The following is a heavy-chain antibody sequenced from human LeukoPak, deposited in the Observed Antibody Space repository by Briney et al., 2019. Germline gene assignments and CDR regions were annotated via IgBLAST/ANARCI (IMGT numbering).Heavy chain of an antibody. Sequence: GGSLRLSCAASGFTFSTYAMSWVRQAPGKGLEWVSAISGSGGSTYYADSVKGRFTISRDNSKNTLYLQMNSLRAEDTVVYYCAKDLRSRPNHWGQGTLVTVSS. J-gene: IGHJ5*02. CDR1: GFTFSTYA. D-gene: IGHD3-9*01. CDR2: ISGSGGST. V-gene: IGHV3-23*01. CDR3: AKDLRSRPNH.